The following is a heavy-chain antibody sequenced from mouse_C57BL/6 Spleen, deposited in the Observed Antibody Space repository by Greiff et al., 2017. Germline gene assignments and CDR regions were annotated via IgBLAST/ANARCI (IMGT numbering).Heavy chain of an antibody. Sequence: VQLQQSGPELVKPGASVKISCKASGYTFTDYYMSWVKQSHGKSLEWIGDINPNNGGTSYNQKFKGKATLTVDKSSSTAYMELRSLTSEDSAVYYCARRDYYGSSPSDYWGQGTTLTVSS. CDR2: INPNNGGT. CDR3: ARRDYYGSSPSDY. CDR1: GYTFTDYY. D-gene: IGHD1-1*01. V-gene: IGHV1-26*01. J-gene: IGHJ2*01.